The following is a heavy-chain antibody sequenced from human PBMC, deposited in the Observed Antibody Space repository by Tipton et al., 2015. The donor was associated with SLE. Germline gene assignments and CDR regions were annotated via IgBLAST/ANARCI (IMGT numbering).Heavy chain of an antibody. CDR2: INHSGST. V-gene: IGHV4-34*01. CDR1: GGSFSGYY. CDR3: AREGGLVVVPAAMDYYYYGMDV. Sequence: TLSLTCAVYGGSFSGYYWSWIRQPPGKGLEWIGEINHSGSTNYNPSLKSRVTISVDTSKNQFSLKLSSVTAADTAVYYCAREGGLVVVPAAMDYYYYGMDVWGQGTTVTVSS. J-gene: IGHJ6*02. D-gene: IGHD2-2*01.